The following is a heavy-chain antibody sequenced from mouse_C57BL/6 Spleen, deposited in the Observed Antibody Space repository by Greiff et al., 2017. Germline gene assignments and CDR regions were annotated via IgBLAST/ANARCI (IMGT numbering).Heavy chain of an antibody. J-gene: IGHJ2*01. CDR2: IDPEDGET. D-gene: IGHD3-1*01. CDR3: ARSGGPLCY. CDR1: GFNIKDYY. V-gene: IGHV14-2*01. Sequence: EVMLVESGAELVKPGASVKLSCTASGFNIKDYYMPWVKQRTDQGLEWIGRIDPEDGETTYAPKFPGKATITADTSSNTAYLQLGSLTSEDTAGDYCARSGGPLCYWGQGTTLTVSS.